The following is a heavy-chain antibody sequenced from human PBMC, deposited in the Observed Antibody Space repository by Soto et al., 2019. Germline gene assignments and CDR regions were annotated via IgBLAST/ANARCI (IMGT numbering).Heavy chain of an antibody. D-gene: IGHD3-10*01. CDR1: GGSISSSSYY. CDR3: ARHAVTGSGSDFPLAPFDH. J-gene: IGHJ4*02. CDR2: IYYSGST. Sequence: QLQLQESGPGLVKPSETLSLTCTVSGGSISSSSYYWVWIRQPPGKGLEWIGGIYYSGSTYYNPSLKSRVTISVGTAQNQFSLKLSSVTAADPAVYYCARHAVTGSGSDFPLAPFDHWGQGTLVTVSS. V-gene: IGHV4-39*01.